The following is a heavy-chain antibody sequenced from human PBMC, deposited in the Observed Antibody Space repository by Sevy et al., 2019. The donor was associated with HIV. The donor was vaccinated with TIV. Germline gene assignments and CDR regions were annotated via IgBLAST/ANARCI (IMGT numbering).Heavy chain of an antibody. CDR3: ARLSCSVGNCFSIDY. J-gene: IGHJ4*02. Sequence: GGSLRLSCAASGFTFSSYAMTWVRQAPGKGLEWVSGISASGASTYYADSVKGRFTISRDNSKNTLYLQINSLRAEDTGVYYCARLSCSVGNCFSIDYWGQGTLVTVSS. CDR1: GFTFSSYA. V-gene: IGHV3-23*01. CDR2: ISASGAST. D-gene: IGHD2-15*01.